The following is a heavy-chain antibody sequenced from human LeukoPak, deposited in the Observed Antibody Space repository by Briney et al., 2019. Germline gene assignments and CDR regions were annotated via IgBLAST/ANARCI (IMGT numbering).Heavy chain of an antibody. J-gene: IGHJ4*02. CDR3: ARVYYGSGSYYNVRYFDY. CDR1: GYMFTSYY. V-gene: IGHV1-46*01. CDR2: IHPSGGST. D-gene: IGHD3-10*01. Sequence: GASVKVSCKASGYMFTSYYMHWVRQAPGQGLEWMGIIHPSGGSTSYAQKFQGRVTMTRDTSTSTVYMELSSLRSEDTAVYYCARVYYGSGSYYNVRYFDYWGQGTLVTVSS.